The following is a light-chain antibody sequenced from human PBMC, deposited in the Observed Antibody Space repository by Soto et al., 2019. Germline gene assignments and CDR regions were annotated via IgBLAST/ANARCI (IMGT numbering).Light chain of an antibody. J-gene: IGKJ5*01. CDR3: QQPSSWAART. V-gene: IGKV3-11*01. Sequence: FELTRSPATLSSPPWARHTLSYRASQSISSYLAWYQQKPGQAPRPLIYDASSRATGIPARFSGSGSGTDFTLTVSSLQPEDFAVYYCQQPSSWAARTFGQGTRLEIK. CDR2: DAS. CDR1: QSISSY.